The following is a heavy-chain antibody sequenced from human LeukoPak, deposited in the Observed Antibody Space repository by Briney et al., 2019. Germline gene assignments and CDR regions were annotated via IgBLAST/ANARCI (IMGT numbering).Heavy chain of an antibody. Sequence: SETLSLTCAVYGGSFSAYYWSWIRQPPGKGLEWIGEINHSGSTNYNPSLKSRLTISVDTSKNQFSLKLSSVTAADTAVYYCARGGRWSAYYAEAAFDIWGQGTVVTVSS. D-gene: IGHD3-3*01. V-gene: IGHV4-34*01. CDR2: INHSGST. CDR1: GGSFSAYY. J-gene: IGHJ3*02. CDR3: ARGGRWSAYYAEAAFDI.